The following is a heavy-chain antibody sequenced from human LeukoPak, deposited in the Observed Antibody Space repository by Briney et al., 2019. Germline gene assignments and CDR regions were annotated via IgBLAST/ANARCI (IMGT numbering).Heavy chain of an antibody. V-gene: IGHV1-3*01. D-gene: IGHD5-18*01. CDR3: ARDLGETAMAYNWFDP. J-gene: IGHJ5*02. Sequence: FQGRVTITRDTSASTAYMELRSLRSDDTAVYYCARDLGETAMAYNWFDPWGQGTLVTVSS.